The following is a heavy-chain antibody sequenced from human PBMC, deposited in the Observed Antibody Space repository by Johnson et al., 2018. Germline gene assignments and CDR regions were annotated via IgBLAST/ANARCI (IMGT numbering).Heavy chain of an antibody. Sequence: VQLVQSGGTLVQXGGSXRLXCAASGLTFSSYLMHWVRQAPGKGLVWVSRINGDGSSTDYADSVKGRFTISTDTAKNSVILQMNSLRAEDTAVYYCAIWGGALDLWGQGTLVTVSS. V-gene: IGHV3-74*02. CDR2: INGDGSST. CDR1: GLTFSSYL. J-gene: IGHJ3*01. CDR3: AIWGGALDL. D-gene: IGHD3-16*01.